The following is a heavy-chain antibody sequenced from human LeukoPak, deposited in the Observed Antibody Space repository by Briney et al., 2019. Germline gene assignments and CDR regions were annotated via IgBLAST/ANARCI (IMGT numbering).Heavy chain of an antibody. Sequence: GGSLRLSCAASGFTFSSYGMHWLRQAPGKGLEWVAVIWYDGSNKYYADSVKGRFTISRDNSKNTLYLQMNSLRAEDTAVYYCARRGVAYDSPFDYWGQGTLVTVSS. J-gene: IGHJ4*02. CDR2: IWYDGSNK. D-gene: IGHD3-3*01. CDR3: ARRGVAYDSPFDY. CDR1: GFTFSSYG. V-gene: IGHV3-33*01.